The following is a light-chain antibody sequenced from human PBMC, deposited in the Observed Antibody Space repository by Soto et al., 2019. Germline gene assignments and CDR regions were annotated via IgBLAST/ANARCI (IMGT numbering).Light chain of an antibody. J-gene: IGLJ2*01. CDR3: AAWDVSLNGHVV. CDR2: SSN. Sequence: QSVLTQPPSASGTPGQRVTISCFGSSSSIGSSAVNWYQQLPGTAPKLLIYSSNQRPSGVPDRFSGSKSGTSASLAISGLQSEDEADYFCAAWDVSLNGHVVFGGGTKVTVL. CDR1: SSSIGSSA. V-gene: IGLV1-44*01.